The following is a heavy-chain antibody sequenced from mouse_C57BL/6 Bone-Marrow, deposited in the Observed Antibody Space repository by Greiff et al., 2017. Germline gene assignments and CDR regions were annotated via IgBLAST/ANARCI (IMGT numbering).Heavy chain of an antibody. J-gene: IGHJ4*01. CDR1: GYTFTSYW. V-gene: IGHV1-69*01. CDR3: ARSDYYGSSSYYAMDY. D-gene: IGHD1-1*01. CDR2: IDPSDSYT. Sequence: QVQLQQPGAELVMPGASVKLSCKASGYTFTSYWMHWVKQRPGQGLEWIGEIDPSDSYTNYNQKFKGKSTLTVDKSSSTAYMQLSSLTSEDSAVYYCARSDYYGSSSYYAMDYWCQGTSVTVSS.